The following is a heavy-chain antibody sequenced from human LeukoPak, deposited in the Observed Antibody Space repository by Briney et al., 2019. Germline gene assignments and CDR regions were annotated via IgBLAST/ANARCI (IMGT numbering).Heavy chain of an antibody. D-gene: IGHD1-26*01. V-gene: IGHV4-61*02. CDR2: IYHSGST. CDR3: ARDGISGGYYYYMDV. Sequence: SQTLSLTCTVSGGSISSGSYYWSWIRQPAGTGLEWIGSIYHSGSTYYNPSLKSRVTISVDTSKNQFSLKLSSVTAADTAVYYCARDGISGGYYYYMDVWGKGTTVTISS. CDR1: GGSISSGSYY. J-gene: IGHJ6*03.